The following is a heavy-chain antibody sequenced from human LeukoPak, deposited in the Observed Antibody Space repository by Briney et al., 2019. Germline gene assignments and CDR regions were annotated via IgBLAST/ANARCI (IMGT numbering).Heavy chain of an antibody. CDR1: GGSFGGYY. Sequence: KPSETLSLTCAVYGGSFGGYYWSWIRQPPGKGLEWIGEINHSGSTNYNPSLKSRVTISVDTSKNQFSLKLSSVTAADTAVYYCARAGADIVATFDYWGQGTLVTVSS. CDR3: ARAGADIVATFDY. CDR2: INHSGST. V-gene: IGHV4-34*01. D-gene: IGHD5-12*01. J-gene: IGHJ4*02.